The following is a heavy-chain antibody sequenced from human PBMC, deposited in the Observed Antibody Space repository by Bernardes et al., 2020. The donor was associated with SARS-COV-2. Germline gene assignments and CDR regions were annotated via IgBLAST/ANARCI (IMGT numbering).Heavy chain of an antibody. CDR1: GFTFNNYG. D-gene: IGHD3-10*01. V-gene: IGHV3-30*18. Sequence: GGSLRLSCAASGFTFNNYGMNWVRQAPGKGLEWVAIISYDGSNKYYADSVKGRFTISRDNSKDMLYLQMNSLRLEDTAVYYCAKAVLKWFGEEDGMDVWGQGTTVTVSS. CDR3: AKAVLKWFGEEDGMDV. CDR2: ISYDGSNK. J-gene: IGHJ6*02.